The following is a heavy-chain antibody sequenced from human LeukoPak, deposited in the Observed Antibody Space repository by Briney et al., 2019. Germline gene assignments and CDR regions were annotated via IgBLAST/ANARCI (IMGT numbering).Heavy chain of an antibody. CDR1: GGSIDSRSYY. D-gene: IGHD2-15*01. Sequence: SETLSLTCTVSGGSIDSRSYYWDWIRQAPGKGLEWIGTIYHSGSTEYNPSIKSRVAIFVDTSKNQFSLILHSVAAADTAVYYCARRSEFDNTHYHYFDYWGQGALVTVSS. CDR2: IYHSGST. V-gene: IGHV4-39*01. CDR3: ARRSEFDNTHYHYFDY. J-gene: IGHJ4*02.